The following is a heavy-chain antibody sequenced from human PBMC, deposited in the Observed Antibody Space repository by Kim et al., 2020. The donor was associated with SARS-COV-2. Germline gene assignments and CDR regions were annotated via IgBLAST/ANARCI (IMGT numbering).Heavy chain of an antibody. CDR3: ARGSSVFAAAFSGMDV. V-gene: IGHV3-33*01. D-gene: IGHD3-3*02. CDR1: GFTFSSYG. CDR2: IWYDGSNK. J-gene: IGHJ6*02. Sequence: GGSLRLSCAASGFTFSSYGMHWVRQAPGKGLEWVAVIWYDGSNKYYADSVKGRFTISRDNSKNTLYLQMNSLRAEDTAVYYCARGSSVFAAAFSGMDVWGQGTTVTVSS.